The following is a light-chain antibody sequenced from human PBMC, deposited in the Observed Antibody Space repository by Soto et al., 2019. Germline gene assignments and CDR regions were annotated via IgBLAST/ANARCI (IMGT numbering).Light chain of an antibody. CDR3: QQRSNWPPST. CDR2: DAS. V-gene: IGKV3-11*01. Sequence: EIVLTQSPATLSLSPGERAALSCRASQSVSSYLAWYQQKPGQAPRLPIYDASNRATGIPARFSGSGSGTDFTLTISCLEPEDFAVYYCQQRSNWPPSTFGQGTRLEIK. J-gene: IGKJ2*01. CDR1: QSVSSY.